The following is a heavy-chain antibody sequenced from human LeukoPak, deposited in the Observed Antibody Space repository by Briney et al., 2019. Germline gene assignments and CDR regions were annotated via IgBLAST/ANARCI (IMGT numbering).Heavy chain of an antibody. V-gene: IGHV3-30*02. Sequence: PGGSLRLSCAASGFTFSSYGMHWVRQAPGKGLEWVAFIRYDGSNKYYADSVKGRFTISRDNSKNTLYLQMNSLRAEDTAVYYCAKDRYSYGLADAFDIWGQGTMVTVSS. CDR3: AKDRYSYGLADAFDI. CDR2: IRYDGSNK. J-gene: IGHJ3*02. D-gene: IGHD5-18*01. CDR1: GFTFSSYG.